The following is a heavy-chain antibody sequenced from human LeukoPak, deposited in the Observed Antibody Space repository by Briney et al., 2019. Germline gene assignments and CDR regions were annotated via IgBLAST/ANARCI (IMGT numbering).Heavy chain of an antibody. Sequence: GRSLRLTCAASGFTFSNYGMHWVRHAPGKGLEWVAVIAYDEINTNHADSVKGRFTVSRDNSKKTLFLQMNSLRAEDTAVYYCAKADCRSSSCHPDYWGQGTLVPVSS. J-gene: IGHJ4*02. V-gene: IGHV3-30*18. CDR1: GFTFSNYG. CDR3: AKADCRSSSCHPDY. D-gene: IGHD2-2*01. CDR2: IAYDEINT.